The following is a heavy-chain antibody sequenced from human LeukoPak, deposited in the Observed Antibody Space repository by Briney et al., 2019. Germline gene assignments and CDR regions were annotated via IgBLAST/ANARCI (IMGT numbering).Heavy chain of an antibody. CDR3: ARVGGGYGHY. J-gene: IGHJ4*02. D-gene: IGHD5-12*01. V-gene: IGHV3-30-3*01. CDR1: GFTFSSYA. Sequence: PGGSLRLSCAASGFTFSSYAMHWVRQAPGKGLEWVAVISYDGSNKYYADSVKGRFTISRDNSKNTLYLQMNSLRAEDTAVYYCARVGGGYGHYWGQGTLVTVSS. CDR2: ISYDGSNK.